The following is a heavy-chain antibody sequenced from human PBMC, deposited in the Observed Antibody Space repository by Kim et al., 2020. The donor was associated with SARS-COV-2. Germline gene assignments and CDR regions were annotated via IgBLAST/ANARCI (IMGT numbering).Heavy chain of an antibody. V-gene: IGHV3-30*18. J-gene: IGHJ6*02. D-gene: IGHD4-17*01. Sequence: GGSLRLSCAASGFMFRNYGMHWVRQAPGKGLEWVAVISYDGSNKYHADSVKGRFTISRDNSKNTLYLQMNSLRPEDTAMYYCAKAVGTTVVTAFDYYYGVDVWGHGTSVTVSS. CDR1: GFMFRNYG. CDR3: AKAVGTTVVTAFDYYYGVDV. CDR2: ISYDGSNK.